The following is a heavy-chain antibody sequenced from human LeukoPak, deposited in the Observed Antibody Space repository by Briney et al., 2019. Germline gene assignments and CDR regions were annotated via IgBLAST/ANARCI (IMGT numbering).Heavy chain of an antibody. Sequence: SQTLSLTCAISGDSVSSNSAVWNWIRQSPSRGLEWLGRTYYRSKWYNDYAVSVKSRMTINPDTSKNHFSLQLNSVTPEDTAVYYCARVGVVTAHNWSDPWGQGTLVTVSS. CDR3: ARVGVVTAHNWSDP. J-gene: IGHJ5*02. V-gene: IGHV6-1*01. D-gene: IGHD2-21*02. CDR2: TYYRSKWYN. CDR1: GDSVSSNSAV.